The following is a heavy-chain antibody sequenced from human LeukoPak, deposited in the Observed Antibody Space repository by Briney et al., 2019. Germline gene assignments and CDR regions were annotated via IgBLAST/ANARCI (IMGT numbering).Heavy chain of an antibody. D-gene: IGHD3-16*01. CDR1: GFTFSSYD. Sequence: GGSLRLSCAASGFTFSSYDMSWVRQAPGKGLEWVSDISGGGTSTYYADSVKGRFTISRDNIKKTLYMQMYSLRGEDTADFYCARVRDNYVCGSYLGVFDVWGHGTTVTVSS. CDR2: ISGGGTST. V-gene: IGHV3-23*01. J-gene: IGHJ3*01. CDR3: ARVRDNYVCGSYLGVFDV.